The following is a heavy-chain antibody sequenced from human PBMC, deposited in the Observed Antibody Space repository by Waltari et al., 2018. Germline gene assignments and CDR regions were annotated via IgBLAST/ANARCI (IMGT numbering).Heavy chain of an antibody. Sequence: QVQLVESGGGVVQPGRSLRLCCAASGFTFSSYGMHWVRQAPGKGLEWVAVISYDGSNKYYADSVKGRFTISRDNSKNTLYLQMNSLRAEDTAVYYCAKKMTIFGVAPFDYWGQGTLVTVSS. CDR2: ISYDGSNK. CDR1: GFTFSSYG. CDR3: AKKMTIFGVAPFDY. J-gene: IGHJ4*02. V-gene: IGHV3-30*18. D-gene: IGHD3-3*01.